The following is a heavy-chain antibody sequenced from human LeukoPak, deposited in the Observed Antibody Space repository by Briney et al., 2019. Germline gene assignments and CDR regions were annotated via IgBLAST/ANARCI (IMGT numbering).Heavy chain of an antibody. V-gene: IGHV4-30-4*01. D-gene: IGHD6-19*01. CDR2: MYYSDST. J-gene: IGHJ5*01. Sequence: PAETLSLTCTASGCTISSGDFYWSWIRQPPGKGLEWLAYMYYSDSTYYNPSLKSRVTISVDMSRNQSSLKLSLVTAAHTAVYYGARVAVAVAGTGWFDTWGQGALVTVSS. CDR1: GCTISSGDFY. CDR3: ARVAVAVAGTGWFDT.